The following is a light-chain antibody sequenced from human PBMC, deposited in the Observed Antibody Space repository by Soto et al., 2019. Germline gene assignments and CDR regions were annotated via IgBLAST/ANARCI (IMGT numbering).Light chain of an antibody. V-gene: IGLV2-14*01. CDR2: EVT. CDR3: TSYTAFSTLV. J-gene: IGLJ2*01. Sequence: QSALTQPASVSGSPGQSITISCTGTSSDVGGYNYVSWYQHHPGKAPKLIIYEVTFRPSGVSDRFSASKSGNTASLVISGLQAEDEGHYYCTSYTAFSTLVFGGGTQLTVL. CDR1: SSDVGGYNY.